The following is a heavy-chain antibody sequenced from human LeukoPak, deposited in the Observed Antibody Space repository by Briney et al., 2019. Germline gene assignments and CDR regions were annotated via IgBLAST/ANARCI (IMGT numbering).Heavy chain of an antibody. CDR2: IYHSRST. Sequence: SETLSLTCAVSGYSISSGYYWGWIRHPPPEGLEWIGRIYHSRSTYYNPSLKSRVTIPVDTSKNQFSLKLSSVTDADTAVYYCARAVDTAMVFDYYYYYYMDVWGKGTTVTVSS. V-gene: IGHV4-38-2*01. CDR1: GYSISSGYY. CDR3: ARAVDTAMVFDYYYYYYMDV. J-gene: IGHJ6*03. D-gene: IGHD5-18*01.